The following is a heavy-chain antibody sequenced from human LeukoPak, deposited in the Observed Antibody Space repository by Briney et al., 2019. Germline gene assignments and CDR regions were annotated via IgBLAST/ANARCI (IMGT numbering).Heavy chain of an antibody. CDR2: ISAYNGNT. CDR1: GYTFTSYG. D-gene: IGHD4-17*01. J-gene: IGHJ4*02. V-gene: IGHV1-18*01. Sequence: ASVKVSCKASGYTFTSYGISWVRQAPGQGLEWMGWISAYNGNTNYAQKLQGRVTMTTDTSTSTAYMELRSLRSDDTAVYYCARSPSHTRDYDGGLDYWGQGTLVTVSS. CDR3: ARSPSHTRDYDGGLDY.